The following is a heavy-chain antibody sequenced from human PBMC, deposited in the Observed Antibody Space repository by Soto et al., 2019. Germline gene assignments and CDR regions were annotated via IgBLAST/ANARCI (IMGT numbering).Heavy chain of an antibody. CDR3: ARVRGASYCSGGSCYNYYYYYGMDV. V-gene: IGHV4-34*01. Sequence: QVQLQQWGAGLLKPSETLSLTCAVYGGSFSGYYWSWIRQPPGKGLEWIGEINHSGSTNYNPSLKSRVTISVDTSKNQCSLKLSSVTAADTAVYYCARVRGASYCSGGSCYNYYYYYGMDVWGQGTTVTVSS. J-gene: IGHJ6*02. D-gene: IGHD2-15*01. CDR2: INHSGST. CDR1: GGSFSGYY.